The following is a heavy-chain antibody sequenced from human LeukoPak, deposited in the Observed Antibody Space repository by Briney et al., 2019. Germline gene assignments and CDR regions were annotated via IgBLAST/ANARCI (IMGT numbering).Heavy chain of an antibody. CDR2: ISGSGSTI. Sequence: GGSLRLSCAASGFAFSNFNMNWVHQAPGKGLEWISYISGSGSTIYYADSVKGRFTISRDNAKNSLYLQMNSLRAEDTAVYFCASSGSYRLDYWGQGTLVTVSS. CDR3: ASSGSYRLDY. V-gene: IGHV3-48*01. J-gene: IGHJ4*02. CDR1: GFAFSNFN. D-gene: IGHD1-26*01.